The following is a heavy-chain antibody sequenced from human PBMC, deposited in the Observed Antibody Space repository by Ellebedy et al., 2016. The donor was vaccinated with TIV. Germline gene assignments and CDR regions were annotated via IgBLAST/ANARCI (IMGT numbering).Heavy chain of an antibody. Sequence: GESLKISCAASGFDFSSHSMNWVRQAPGKGLEWVSYISTRSGIIYYADSVKGRFTISRDNAKNSLFLQMNSLRDEDTAVYYCARGGGNDDRRACYWGQGTLVTVSS. CDR2: ISTRSGII. D-gene: IGHD2-15*01. V-gene: IGHV3-48*02. CDR3: ARGGGNDDRRACY. J-gene: IGHJ4*02. CDR1: GFDFSSHS.